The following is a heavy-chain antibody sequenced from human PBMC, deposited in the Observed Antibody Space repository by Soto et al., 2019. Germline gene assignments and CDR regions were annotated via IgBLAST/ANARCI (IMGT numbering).Heavy chain of an antibody. CDR2: IYWDDEV. CDR3: ARSNADFYPGTFDV. J-gene: IGHJ3*01. CDR1: GFSLTTRGLG. V-gene: IGHV2-5*09. D-gene: IGHD3-3*01. Sequence: QVTLKESGPALVKPTETLTLTCAFSGFSLTTRGLGVGWTRQAPGQALEWLSLIYWDDEVRYGPSLRGRLTIAKDTSKSQVVLTMTNVDPLDTATYYCARSNADFYPGTFDVWGQGTVVTVSS.